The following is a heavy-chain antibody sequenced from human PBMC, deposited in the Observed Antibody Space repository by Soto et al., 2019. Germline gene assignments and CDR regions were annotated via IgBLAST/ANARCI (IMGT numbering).Heavy chain of an antibody. CDR3: AREGSVVVRGVIISWWFDP. Sequence: QVPLVQSGAEVKKPGASVKVSCKASGYTFTSYAMHWVRQAPGQRLEWMGWINAGNGNTKYSQKFQGRVTITRDTSASTAYMELSSLRSEDTAVYYCAREGSVVVRGVIISWWFDPWGQGTLVTVSS. D-gene: IGHD3-10*01. CDR1: GYTFTSYA. V-gene: IGHV1-3*01. CDR2: INAGNGNT. J-gene: IGHJ5*02.